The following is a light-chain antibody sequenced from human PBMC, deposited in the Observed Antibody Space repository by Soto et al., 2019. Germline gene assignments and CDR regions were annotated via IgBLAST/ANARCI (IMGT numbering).Light chain of an antibody. J-gene: IGKJ1*01. Sequence: ILMTQSPSTLSVSPGERATLSCGASQSVSSNLAWYQQKPGQAPRLLIYGASTRATDVPDRLSGSGSGADFTLSISRLETEDFALYYCQQYGSSTPRTFGQGTKLE. CDR3: QQYGSSTPRT. CDR1: QSVSSN. V-gene: IGKV3-20*01. CDR2: GAS.